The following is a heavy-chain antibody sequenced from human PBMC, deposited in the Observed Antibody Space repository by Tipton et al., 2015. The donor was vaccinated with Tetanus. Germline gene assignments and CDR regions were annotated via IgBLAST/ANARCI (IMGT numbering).Heavy chain of an antibody. Sequence: TLSLTCTVSGGSISSGDYYWSWIRQPPGKGLEWIGYVYLSGSTNYNPSLKSRVTISVDTSKVQFSLTLSSVTAADTAVYYCARGSRSYRGYDSYFDYWGLGILVTVSS. CDR3: ARGSRSYRGYDSYFDY. J-gene: IGHJ4*02. V-gene: IGHV4-61*08. CDR1: GGSISSGDYY. D-gene: IGHD5-12*01. CDR2: VYLSGST.